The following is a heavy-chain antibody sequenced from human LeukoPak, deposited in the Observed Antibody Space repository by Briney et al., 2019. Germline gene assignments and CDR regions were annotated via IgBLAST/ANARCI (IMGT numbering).Heavy chain of an antibody. CDR3: ASDYGDYASNAFDL. CDR1: GYTFTSNG. V-gene: IGHV7-4-1*02. J-gene: IGHJ3*01. Sequence: GASVKVSCKASGYTFTSNGITWVRQAPGQGLEWMGLIHTNTGNPTYAQGFTGRFVFSLDTSVSTAYLQISSLKAEDSAIYYCASDYGDYASNAFDLWGQGTMVTVSS. CDR2: IHTNTGNP. D-gene: IGHD4-17*01.